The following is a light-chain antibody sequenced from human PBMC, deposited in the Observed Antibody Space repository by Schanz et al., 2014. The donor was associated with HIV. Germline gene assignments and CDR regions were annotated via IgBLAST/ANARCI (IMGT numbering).Light chain of an antibody. CDR1: TSNVGSRS. CDR3: QSYDSSLSGNVV. V-gene: IGLV1-44*01. J-gene: IGLJ2*01. CDR2: NTH. Sequence: QSVLTQPPSASGPPGQRVTISCSGSTSNVGSRSVDWYQQFPGAAPKLLIYNTHLRPSGVPDRFSGSKSGTSASLAITGLQAEDEADYYCQSYDSSLSGNVVFGGGTKLTVL.